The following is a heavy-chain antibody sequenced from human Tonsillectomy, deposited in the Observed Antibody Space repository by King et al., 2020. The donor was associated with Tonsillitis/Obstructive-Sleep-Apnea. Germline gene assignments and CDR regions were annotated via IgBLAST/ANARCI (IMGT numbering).Heavy chain of an antibody. CDR3: ARDNVRGELPSDNWFDP. D-gene: IGHD1-26*01. CDR1: GYTFTGYY. CDR2: INPNIGGT. J-gene: IGHJ5*02. V-gene: IGHV1-2*02. Sequence: QLVQSGAEVKKPGASVKVSCKASGYTFTGYYIHWVRQAPGQGLEWMGWINPNIGGTNYAQKFQGRVTMTRDTSISTAYMELSRLRSDDTAVYYCARDNVRGELPSDNWFDPWGQGTLVTVSS.